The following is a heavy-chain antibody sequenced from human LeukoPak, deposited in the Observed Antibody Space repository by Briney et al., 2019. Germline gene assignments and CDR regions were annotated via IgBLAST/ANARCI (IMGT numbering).Heavy chain of an antibody. CDR3: ARGYQYYDFWSGRNYYYYMDV. CDR1: GGSISSSSYY. V-gene: IGHV4-39*07. D-gene: IGHD3-3*01. J-gene: IGHJ6*03. Sequence: PSETLSLTCTVSGGSISSSSYYWGWIRQPPGKGLEWIGSIYYSGSTYYNPSLKSRVTISVDTSKNQFSLKLSSVTAADTAVYYCARGYQYYDFWSGRNYYYYMDVWGKGTTVTVSS. CDR2: IYYSGST.